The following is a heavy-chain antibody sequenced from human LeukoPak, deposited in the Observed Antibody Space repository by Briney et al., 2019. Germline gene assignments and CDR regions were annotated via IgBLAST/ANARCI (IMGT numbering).Heavy chain of an antibody. Sequence: PSETLSLTCTVSGDSIRSYDWNCIRRPPGKGLEWIGYIYYTGSTSYYPSLKSRVTISLDTSKSKFSLRLTSVTAADTAVYYCASHGSSGHDPLTWGQGTLVTVSS. CDR1: GDSIRSYD. V-gene: IGHV4-59*08. CDR3: ASHGSSGHDPLT. CDR2: IYYTGST. J-gene: IGHJ4*01. D-gene: IGHD5-12*01.